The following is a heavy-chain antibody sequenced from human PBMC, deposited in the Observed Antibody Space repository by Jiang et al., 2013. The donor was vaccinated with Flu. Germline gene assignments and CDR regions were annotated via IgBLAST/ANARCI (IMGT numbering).Heavy chain of an antibody. CDR1: SGSISSHY. J-gene: IGHJ6*02. V-gene: IGHV4-59*08. CDR3: ARSYCGGDCYSMFGYSYYGMDV. CDR2: IHNMGTT. Sequence: LTCTVSSGSISSHYWSWIRQPPGKGLEWIGYIHNMGTTNYNPSLKSRVAISIDTSTNQFSLKLISVTAPDTAVYYCARSYCGGDCYSMFGYSYYGMDVWGQGTTVTVSS. D-gene: IGHD2-21*02.